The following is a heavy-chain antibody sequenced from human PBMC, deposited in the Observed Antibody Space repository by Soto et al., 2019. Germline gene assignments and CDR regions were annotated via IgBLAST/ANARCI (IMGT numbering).Heavy chain of an antibody. CDR1: AFTFSAYR. D-gene: IGHD2-15*01. CDR2: ISSGSTTM. CDR3: ARDWGYCSGGSCYSVGKRSDY. J-gene: IGHJ4*02. V-gene: IGHV3-48*02. Sequence: PRGSLRLSCAASAFTFSAYRMYWVRQAPVKGLEWVSYISSGSTTMYYAGSVKGRFTISRENAQNSLFLQMNSLRDEYTAVYYCARDWGYCSGGSCYSVGKRSDYWGQGTLVTVSS.